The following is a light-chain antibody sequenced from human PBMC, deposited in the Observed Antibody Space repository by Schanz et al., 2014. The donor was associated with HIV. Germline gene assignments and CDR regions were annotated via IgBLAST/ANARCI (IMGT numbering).Light chain of an antibody. CDR1: VSNVGSNS. Sequence: QSVLTQPPSASGTPGQRVTISCSGSVSNVGSNSVNWYQQFPGAAPKLLIYGNSNRPSGVPDRFSGSGSDTSASLAISGLQSEDEADFFCATWDDSLNGWVFGGGTKLTVL. V-gene: IGLV1-44*01. CDR2: GNS. J-gene: IGLJ3*02. CDR3: ATWDDSLNGWV.